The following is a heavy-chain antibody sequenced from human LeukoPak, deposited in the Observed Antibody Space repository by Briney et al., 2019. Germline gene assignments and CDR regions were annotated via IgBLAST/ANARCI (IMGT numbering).Heavy chain of an antibody. CDR3: ARLIGYCSGGRCYSAEGYYYGMDV. V-gene: IGHV5-51*01. Sequence: GESLKISCQGSGYIFTSYWIAWVRQMPGKGLEWMGAIYPGDSDTRYSPPFQGQVTMSVDKSISTAYLQWSSLKASDTAMYYRARLIGYCSGGRCYSAEGYYYGMDVWGQGTTVTVSS. CDR2: IYPGDSDT. CDR1: GYIFTSYW. D-gene: IGHD2-15*01. J-gene: IGHJ6*02.